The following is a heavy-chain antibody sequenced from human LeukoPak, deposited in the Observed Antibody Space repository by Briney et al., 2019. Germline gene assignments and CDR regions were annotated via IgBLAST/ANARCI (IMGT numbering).Heavy chain of an antibody. CDR3: AKDGGLWVSAHWGDS. CDR2: ISNNGGYT. Sequence: GGSLRLSCAASGFTFSSSAMSWVRQAPGKGLEWVSAISNNGGYTYYADSVQGRFTISRDNSKSTLCLQMNSLRAEDTAVYYCAKDGGLWVSAHWGDSWGRGTLVTVSS. D-gene: IGHD7-27*01. CDR1: GFTFSSSA. J-gene: IGHJ4*02. V-gene: IGHV3-23*01.